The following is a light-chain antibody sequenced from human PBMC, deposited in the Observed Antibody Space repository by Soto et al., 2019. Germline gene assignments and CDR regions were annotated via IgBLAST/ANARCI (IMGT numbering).Light chain of an antibody. V-gene: IGLV2-14*01. CDR1: NSDIGSYKY. J-gene: IGLJ1*01. CDR2: EVR. Sequence: QSALTQPASVSGSPGQSITISCAGSNSDIGSYKYVSWFQQHPGNAPKLIISEVRDRPSGVSTRFSGSKSGNTASLTISGLQPEDEADYYCSSYTTSGTPYVFGTGTKVTV. CDR3: SSYTTSGTPYV.